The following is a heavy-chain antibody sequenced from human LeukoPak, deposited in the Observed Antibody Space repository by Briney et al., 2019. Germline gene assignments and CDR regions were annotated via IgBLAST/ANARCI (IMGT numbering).Heavy chain of an antibody. Sequence: GGSLRLSCSASGFTFSSYAMHWVRQAPGKGLEYVSAISSNGGSTYYADSVKGRFTISRDNSKNTLYLQMSSLRAEDTAVYYCVRKLPAYSSGWYGWFDPWGQGTLVTVSS. CDR3: VRKLPAYSSGWYGWFDP. CDR2: ISSNGGST. D-gene: IGHD6-19*01. V-gene: IGHV3-64D*09. CDR1: GFTFSSYA. J-gene: IGHJ5*02.